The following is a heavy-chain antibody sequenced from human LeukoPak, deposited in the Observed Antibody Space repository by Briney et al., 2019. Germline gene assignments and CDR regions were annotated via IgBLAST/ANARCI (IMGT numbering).Heavy chain of an antibody. D-gene: IGHD3-22*01. J-gene: IGHJ3*02. CDR1: GGSISSYY. V-gene: IGHV4-59*01. Sequence: SETLSLTCTVSGGSISSYYWSWIRQPPGKGLEWIGYIYYSGSTDYNPSLKSRVTISVDTSKNQFSLKLSSVTAADTAVYYCARHYYDSSGYYYPNAFDIWGQGTMVTVSS. CDR2: IYYSGST. CDR3: ARHYYDSSGYYYPNAFDI.